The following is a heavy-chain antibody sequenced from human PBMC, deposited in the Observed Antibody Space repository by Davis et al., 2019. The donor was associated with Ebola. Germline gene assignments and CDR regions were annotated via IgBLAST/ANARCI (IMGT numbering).Heavy chain of an antibody. CDR2: ISSSSSYI. CDR1: GFTVSSNY. Sequence: GESLKISCAASGFTVSSNYMSWVRQAPGKGLEWVSSISSSSSYIYYADSVKGRFTISRDNAKNSLYLQMNSLRAEDTAVYYCARGGYCSSTSCYSLDYWGQGTLVTVSS. V-gene: IGHV3-21*01. D-gene: IGHD2-2*02. CDR3: ARGGYCSSTSCYSLDY. J-gene: IGHJ4*02.